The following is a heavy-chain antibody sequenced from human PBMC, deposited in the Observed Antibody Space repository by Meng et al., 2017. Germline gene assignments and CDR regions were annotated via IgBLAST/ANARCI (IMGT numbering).Heavy chain of an antibody. V-gene: IGHV7-4-1*02. J-gene: IGHJ4*02. CDR1: GYTFTSYA. D-gene: IGHD3-22*01. Sequence: VTLLRLWFEFMKPGASVKFSCKASGYTFTSYAMNLVRKAPGQGLEWMGWINPNTGNPTYAQGFTGRFVFSLDTSVSTAYLQISSLKAEDTAVYYCARRYYYDSSGYYFYVFGYWGQGTLVTVSS. CDR3: ARRYYYDSSGYYFYVFGY. CDR2: INPNTGNP.